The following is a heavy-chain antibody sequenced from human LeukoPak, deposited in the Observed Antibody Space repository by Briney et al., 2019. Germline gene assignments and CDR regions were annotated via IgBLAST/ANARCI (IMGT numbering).Heavy chain of an antibody. D-gene: IGHD4-11*01. V-gene: IGHV3-7*05. CDR2: INKDGSET. CDR3: VRAGSYNFDY. J-gene: IGHJ4*02. CDR1: GFTFSSNW. Sequence: HPGASLRLSCAASGFTFSSNWMTWVRQAPGKGLEWVANINKDGSETYYVDSVKGRFAISRDNAQNSLVLQMNSLRAEDTAVYYCVRAGSYNFDYWGQGTLVTVSS.